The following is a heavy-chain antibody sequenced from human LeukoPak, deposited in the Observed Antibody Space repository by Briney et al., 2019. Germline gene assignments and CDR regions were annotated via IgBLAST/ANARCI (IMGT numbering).Heavy chain of an antibody. V-gene: IGHV3-33*01. CDR3: AREREWELPRVFDF. D-gene: IGHD1-26*01. CDR2: IWYDGSNK. Sequence: GGSLRLSCAASGFTFSSYGMHWVRQAPGKGLEWVAVIWYDGSNKYYADSVKGRFTISRDNSKNTLYLQMNSLRAEDTAVYYCAREREWELPRVFDFWGQGTLVTVSS. J-gene: IGHJ4*02. CDR1: GFTFSSYG.